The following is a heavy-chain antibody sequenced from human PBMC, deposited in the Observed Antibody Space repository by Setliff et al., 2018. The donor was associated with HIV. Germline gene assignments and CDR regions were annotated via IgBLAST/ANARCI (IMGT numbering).Heavy chain of an antibody. CDR1: GGSISSGGYY. Sequence: SETLSLTCTVSGGSISSGGYYWSWIRQPAGKGLEWIGRIYTSGSTNYNPSLKSRLTISVDTSKNQFSLTLTSVTAADTAVYYCARGGSGSPFDYWGQGTLVTVSS. J-gene: IGHJ4*02. V-gene: IGHV4-61*02. CDR3: ARGGSGSPFDY. CDR2: IYTSGST. D-gene: IGHD1-26*01.